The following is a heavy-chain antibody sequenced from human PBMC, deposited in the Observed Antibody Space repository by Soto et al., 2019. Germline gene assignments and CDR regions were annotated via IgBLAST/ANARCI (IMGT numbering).Heavy chain of an antibody. V-gene: IGHV3-23*01. D-gene: IGHD3-22*01. CDR1: GFTFSNYA. Sequence: GGSLRLSCAASGFTFSNYAMNWVRQAPGKWLEWVSGISGSGGSTYYADSMKGRFTISRDNSKNTLYLQMNSLRAEDTAVYYCAKGNYYDSSASRFHFDNWGQGXLVTVYS. CDR2: ISGSGGST. CDR3: AKGNYYDSSASRFHFDN. J-gene: IGHJ4*02.